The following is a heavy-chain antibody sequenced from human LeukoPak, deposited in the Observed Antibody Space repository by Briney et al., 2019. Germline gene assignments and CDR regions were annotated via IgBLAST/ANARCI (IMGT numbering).Heavy chain of an antibody. J-gene: IGHJ4*02. Sequence: GESLKISCKGSRYSFTSYWIGWVRQMPGKGLEWMGIIYPGDSDTRYSPSFQGQVTISADKSISTAYLQWSSLTASDTAMYYCARHRPYSSGWRHFDYWGQGTLVTVSS. CDR1: RYSFTSYW. CDR2: IYPGDSDT. V-gene: IGHV5-51*01. D-gene: IGHD6-19*01. CDR3: ARHRPYSSGWRHFDY.